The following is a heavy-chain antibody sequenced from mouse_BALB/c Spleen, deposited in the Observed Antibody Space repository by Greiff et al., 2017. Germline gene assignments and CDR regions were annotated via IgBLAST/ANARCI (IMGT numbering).Heavy chain of an antibody. CDR1: GFNIKDTY. V-gene: IGHV14-3*02. J-gene: IGHJ2*01. D-gene: IGHD2-4*01. CDR3: ARSSMITYFDY. CDR2: IDPANGNT. Sequence: VHVKQSGAELVKPGASVKLSCTASGFNIKDTYMHWVKQRPEQGLEWIGRIDPANGNTKYDPKFQGKATITADTSSNTAYLQLSSLTSEDTAVYYCARSSMITYFDYWGQGTTLTVSS.